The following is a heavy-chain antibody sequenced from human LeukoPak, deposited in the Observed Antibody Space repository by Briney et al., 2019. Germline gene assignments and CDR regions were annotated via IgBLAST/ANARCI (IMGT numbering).Heavy chain of an antibody. CDR2: IIPIFGTA. J-gene: IGHJ3*02. V-gene: IGHV1-69*13. Sequence: GASVKVSCKGSGGTFSSYAISWVRQAPGQGLEWMGGIIPIFGTANYAQKFQGRVTITADESTSTAYMELSSLRSEDTAVYYCARLLRYDFWSGYPPMGDAFDIRGQGTMVTVSS. CDR3: ARLLRYDFWSGYPPMGDAFDI. CDR1: GGTFSSYA. D-gene: IGHD3-3*01.